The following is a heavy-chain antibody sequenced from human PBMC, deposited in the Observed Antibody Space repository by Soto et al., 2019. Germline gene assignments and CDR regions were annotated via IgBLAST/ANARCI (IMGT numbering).Heavy chain of an antibody. Sequence: GGSLRLSCAASGFIFSDYYMSWIRQAPGKGLEWVSYISSVTGTTYYADSVKGRFTISRDNAKDSLYLQLNSLRAEDTAVYYCARVGQDYYYGMDVWGQGTTVTVSS. CDR3: ARVGQDYYYGMDV. CDR2: ISSVTGTT. CDR1: GFIFSDYY. V-gene: IGHV3-11*01. J-gene: IGHJ6*02.